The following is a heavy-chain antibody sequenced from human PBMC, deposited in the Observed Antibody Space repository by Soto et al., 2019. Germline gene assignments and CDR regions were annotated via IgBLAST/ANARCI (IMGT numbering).Heavy chain of an antibody. CDR1: GGTFSSYA. V-gene: IGHV1-69*12. J-gene: IGHJ6*02. D-gene: IGHD2-21*02. CDR2: IIPIFGTA. Sequence: QVQLVQSGAEVKKPGSSVKVSCKASGGTFSSYAISWVRQAPGQGLEWMGGIIPIFGTANYAQKFQGRVTITADESTSTAYMELSSLRSEDTAVYYCARNAYCGGDCYTYYYGMDVWGQGTTVTVSS. CDR3: ARNAYCGGDCYTYYYGMDV.